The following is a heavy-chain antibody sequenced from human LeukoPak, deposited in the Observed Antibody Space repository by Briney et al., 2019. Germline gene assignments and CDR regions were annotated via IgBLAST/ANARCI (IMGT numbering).Heavy chain of an antibody. J-gene: IGHJ4*02. CDR2: IKQDGSEK. D-gene: IGHD1-26*01. CDR1: AFTFSSSW. CDR3: ARYSGNPASFEY. Sequence: GGSLRLSCAASAFTFSSSWMSWVRQAPGKGLEWVANIKQDGSEKYYVDSVKGRFTISRDNAKNSLYLQMNSLRAEDTAVYYCARYSGNPASFEYWGQGTLVTVSS. V-gene: IGHV3-7*01.